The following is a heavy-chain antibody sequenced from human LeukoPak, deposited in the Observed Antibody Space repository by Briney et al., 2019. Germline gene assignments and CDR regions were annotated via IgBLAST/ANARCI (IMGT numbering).Heavy chain of an antibody. Sequence: TASETLSLTCTVSGGSISSSSYYWGWIRQPPGKGLEWIGSIYHSGSTYYNPSLKSRVTIAVETSKNQFSLKLSSVTAADKAVYYCARDSVIDTAMDVWGKGTTVTISS. CDR3: ARDSVIDTAMDV. V-gene: IGHV4-39*07. CDR1: GGSISSSSYY. CDR2: IYHSGST. D-gene: IGHD5-18*01. J-gene: IGHJ6*04.